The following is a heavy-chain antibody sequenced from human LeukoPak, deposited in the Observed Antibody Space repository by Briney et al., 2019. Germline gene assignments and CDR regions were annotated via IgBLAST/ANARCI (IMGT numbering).Heavy chain of an antibody. Sequence: PGGSLRLSCAASGFTFSSYEMNWVRQAPGKGLEWGSYISSSGSTIYYADSVKGRFTISRDNAKHSLYLQMNSLRAEDTAVYYCAVLLWFGELSGFDYWGQGTLVTVSS. CDR1: GFTFSSYE. V-gene: IGHV3-48*03. CDR3: AVLLWFGELSGFDY. CDR2: ISSSGSTI. J-gene: IGHJ4*02. D-gene: IGHD3-10*01.